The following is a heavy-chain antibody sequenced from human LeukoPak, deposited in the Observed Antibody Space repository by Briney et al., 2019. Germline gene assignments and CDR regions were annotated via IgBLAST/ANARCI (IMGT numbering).Heavy chain of an antibody. Sequence: TSETLSLTCTVSGGSISSSSYYWGCIRQPPGKGLEWIGRIYTSGSTNYNPSLKSRVTISVDTSKNQFSLKLSSVTAADTAMYYCARERSGYYYLDYWGLGTLVTVSS. CDR2: IYTSGST. D-gene: IGHD3-3*01. CDR1: GGSISSSSYY. CDR3: ARERSGYYYLDY. J-gene: IGHJ4*02. V-gene: IGHV4-39*07.